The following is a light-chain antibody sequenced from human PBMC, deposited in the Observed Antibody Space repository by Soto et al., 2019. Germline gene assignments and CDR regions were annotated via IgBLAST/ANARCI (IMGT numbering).Light chain of an antibody. Sequence: IQLTQSPSSLSASVGDRVTITCRASRGISDSLAWYQQKPGKAPNLLIYAASTLQSGVPSRFSGSGSGTDFTLTITSLQPEDSSTYFCQQLNSFPYTFGQGTRLGI. V-gene: IGKV1-9*01. CDR3: QQLNSFPYT. J-gene: IGKJ2*01. CDR2: AAS. CDR1: RGISDS.